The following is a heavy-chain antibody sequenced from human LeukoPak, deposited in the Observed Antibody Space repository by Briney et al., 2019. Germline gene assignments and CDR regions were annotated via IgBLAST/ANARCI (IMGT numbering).Heavy chain of an antibody. CDR1: GGSVSSGSYY. D-gene: IGHD3-22*01. CDR2: IYYSGST. V-gene: IGHV4-61*01. CDR3: ARDIVDYYDSSTAA. Sequence: SETLSLTCTVSGGSVSSGSYYWSWIQQPPGKGLEWIGYIYYSGSTNYNPSLKSRVTISVDTSKNQFSLKLSSVTAADTAVYYCARDIVDYYDSSTAAWGQGTLVTVSS. J-gene: IGHJ5*02.